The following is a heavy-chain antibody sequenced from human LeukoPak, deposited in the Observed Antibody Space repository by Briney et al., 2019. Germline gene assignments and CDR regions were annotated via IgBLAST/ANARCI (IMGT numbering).Heavy chain of an antibody. D-gene: IGHD6-13*01. CDR3: ATVGPAAYSGPGSAYFYMDV. V-gene: IGHV3-30*02. J-gene: IGHJ6*03. CDR2: IRADGSTK. Sequence: GSLRLSCAASGLTFSSYAMHWVRQAPGKGLAWVAFIRADGSTKYYADSLKGGFTISRDNSTNTLYLQMYSLRGEDTAVYYCATVGPAAYSGPGSAYFYMDVWGKGPTVTVSS. CDR1: GLTFSSYA.